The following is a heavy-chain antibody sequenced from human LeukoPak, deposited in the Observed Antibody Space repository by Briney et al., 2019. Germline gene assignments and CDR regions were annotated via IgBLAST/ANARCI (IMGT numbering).Heavy chain of an antibody. D-gene: IGHD2-21*02. Sequence: ASVKVSCKASGYTFTSYGINWVRQAPGQGLKWMGWISAYNGNTNYAQKLQGRVTMTTDTSTTTAYMELRSLRSDDTAVYYCARVGVTGEFDYWGQGTLVTVSS. J-gene: IGHJ4*02. CDR2: ISAYNGNT. CDR1: GYTFTSYG. CDR3: ARVGVTGEFDY. V-gene: IGHV1-18*01.